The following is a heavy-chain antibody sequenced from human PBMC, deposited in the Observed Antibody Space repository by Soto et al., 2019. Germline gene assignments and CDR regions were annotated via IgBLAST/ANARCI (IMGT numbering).Heavy chain of an antibody. CDR1: GYTFSTYG. CDR3: AKDRAGAIGYFDY. J-gene: IGHJ4*02. V-gene: IGHV1-18*04. D-gene: IGHD3-16*02. Sequence: GASVKVSCKASGYTFSTYGVSWVRQSPGQGLEWMGWITVSNVNTNYIDNLQGRVTMTTDTSTSTAYMELWRLRSDDTAVYYCAKDRAGAIGYFDYWGQGTLVTVSS. CDR2: ITVSNVNT.